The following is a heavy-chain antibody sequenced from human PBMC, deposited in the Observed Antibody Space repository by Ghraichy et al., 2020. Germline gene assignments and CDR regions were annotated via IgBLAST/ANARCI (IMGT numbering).Heavy chain of an antibody. D-gene: IGHD3-22*01. CDR3: ARMIVVSASDIFDI. CDR2: IYYSGST. Sequence: ETLSLTCTVSGGSINNYYWSWIRQPPGQGLEWIGYIYYSGSTNYNPSLKGRVTISVDSSKNYFSLNLSSVSAADTAVYYCARMIVVSASDIFDIWGQGTLVTVSS. CDR1: GGSINNYY. V-gene: IGHV4-59*01. J-gene: IGHJ3*02.